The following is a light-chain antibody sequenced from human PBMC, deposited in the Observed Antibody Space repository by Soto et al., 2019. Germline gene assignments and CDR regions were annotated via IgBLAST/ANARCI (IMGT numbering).Light chain of an antibody. CDR3: QEYSSHSRT. Sequence: DIQMTQAPSTLSASVGDRVTITCRASQSISGWLAWYQQKPGKAPNLLIYKASSLESGVPSRFSGSGSGTEFTLTISSLQPDDFATYYCQEYSSHSRTFGQGTKVEV. CDR1: QSISGW. V-gene: IGKV1-5*03. J-gene: IGKJ1*01. CDR2: KAS.